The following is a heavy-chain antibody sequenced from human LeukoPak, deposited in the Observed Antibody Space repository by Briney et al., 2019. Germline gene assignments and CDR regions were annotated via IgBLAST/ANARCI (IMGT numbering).Heavy chain of an antibody. D-gene: IGHD3-3*01. CDR3: AKITEWLSPYYYGMDV. Sequence: GGSLRLSCAASGFTFSSYGMHWVRQAPGKGLEWVAVISYDGSNKYYADSVKGRFTISRDNSKNTLYLQMNSLRAEDTAVYYCAKITEWLSPYYYGMDVWGQGTTVTVSS. V-gene: IGHV3-30*18. CDR1: GFTFSSYG. J-gene: IGHJ6*02. CDR2: ISYDGSNK.